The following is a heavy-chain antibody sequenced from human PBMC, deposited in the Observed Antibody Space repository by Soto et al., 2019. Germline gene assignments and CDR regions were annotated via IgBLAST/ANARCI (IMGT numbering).Heavy chain of an antibody. Sequence: LQTLSLTCAVSGGSFSGYSWSWIRQPPGKGLEWIGAINHSGSTTYNPSPKRRRTISVSTSNNQLSLKQISGTAADTAAFYCASSAVDGKYAHCFDFWGQGTLVTLSS. CDR3: ASSAVDGKYAHCFDF. V-gene: IGHV4-34*01. J-gene: IGHJ4*01. D-gene: IGHD5-12*01. CDR2: INHSGST. CDR1: GGSFSGYS.